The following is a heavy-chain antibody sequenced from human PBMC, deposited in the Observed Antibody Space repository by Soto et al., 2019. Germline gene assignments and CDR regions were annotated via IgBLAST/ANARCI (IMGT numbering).Heavy chain of an antibody. D-gene: IGHD6-19*01. CDR2: IIPIFGTA. J-gene: IGHJ4*02. Sequence: SVKVSCKASGGPLSSYAISWVRHAPGQGLEWMGGIIPIFGTANYAQKLQGRVTMTTDTSKSTAYMELRSLSYDDTAVYYCARDRVPPGGWYDYWGQGTLVTVSS. CDR1: GGPLSSYA. V-gene: IGHV1-69*05. CDR3: ARDRVPPGGWYDY.